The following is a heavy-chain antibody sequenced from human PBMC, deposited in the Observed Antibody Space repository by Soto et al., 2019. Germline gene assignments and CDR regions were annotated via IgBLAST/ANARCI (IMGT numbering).Heavy chain of an antibody. J-gene: IGHJ4*02. CDR2: IYPGDSDT. CDR1: GYTFPTYW. V-gene: IGHV5-51*01. D-gene: IGHD3-22*01. CDR3: ARSYYHSDSYYYIGDN. Sequence: GESLKISCTGSGYTFPTYWVAWVRQMPGKGLEWMGIIYPGDSDTRYSPSFQGQVTISVDKSINTAYLQWSSLQASDTAIYYCARSYYHSDSYYYIGDNWGQGTLVTVSS.